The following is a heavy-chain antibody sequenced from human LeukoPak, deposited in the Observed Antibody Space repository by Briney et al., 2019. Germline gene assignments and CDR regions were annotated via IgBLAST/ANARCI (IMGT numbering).Heavy chain of an antibody. J-gene: IGHJ4*02. Sequence: ASVKVSCKASGYTFTNYAIHWVRQAPGQRLEWMGWINAGNGNTKYSQKFQDRVTITRDTSASTAYMELSSLRSEGTAVYYCARENSVADLDYWGQGTLVTVSS. V-gene: IGHV1-3*01. D-gene: IGHD6-19*01. CDR2: INAGNGNT. CDR3: ARENSVADLDY. CDR1: GYTFTNYA.